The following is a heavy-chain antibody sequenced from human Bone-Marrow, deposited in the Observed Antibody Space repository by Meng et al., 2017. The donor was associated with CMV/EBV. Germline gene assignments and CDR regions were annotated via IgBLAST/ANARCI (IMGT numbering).Heavy chain of an antibody. CDR3: ARDPSVRYSGSYYPWFDY. CDR1: SSNSAA. CDR2: TYYRSKWYN. Sequence: SSNSAAWNWIRQSPSRGLEWLGRTYYRSKWYNDYAVSVKSRITINPDTSKNQFSLHLNSVTPEDTAVYYCARDPSVRYSGSYYPWFDYWGQGTLVTVSS. J-gene: IGHJ4*02. V-gene: IGHV6-1*01. D-gene: IGHD1-26*01.